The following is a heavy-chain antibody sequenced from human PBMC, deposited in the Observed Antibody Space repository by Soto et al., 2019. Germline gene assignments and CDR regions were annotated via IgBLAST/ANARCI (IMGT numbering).Heavy chain of an antibody. D-gene: IGHD3-16*01. J-gene: IGHJ4*02. Sequence: QLQLQESGSGLVKPSQTLSLTCAVSGGSISSGGYSWSWIRQPPGKGLEWIGYIYHSGSIYYNPSLKRRVTISVDRSKNQFSLKLSSGNAADTDVYYCARDQGVWGQGTLVTVFS. CDR1: GGSISSGGYS. CDR3: ARDQGV. V-gene: IGHV4-30-2*01. CDR2: IYHSGSI.